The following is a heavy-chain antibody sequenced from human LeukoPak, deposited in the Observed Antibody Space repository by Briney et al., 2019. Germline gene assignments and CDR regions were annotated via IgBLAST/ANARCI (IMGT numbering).Heavy chain of an antibody. J-gene: IGHJ4*02. D-gene: IGHD1-1*01. CDR3: VRGTFDWKGVDF. CDR1: GFTFSRYW. CDR2: VSGDRRRT. Sequence: GGSLRLTCEVSGFTFSRYWMPWVRQAPGKGLECVAKVSGDRRRTDYAESANGRFAVSRDDARNSLHLDMSSLRADDTAMYYCVRGTFDWKGVDFWGQGSPVTVSS. V-gene: IGHV3-7*01.